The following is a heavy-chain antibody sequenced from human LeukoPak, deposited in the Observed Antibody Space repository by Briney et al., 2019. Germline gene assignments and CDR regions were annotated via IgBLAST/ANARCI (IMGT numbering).Heavy chain of an antibody. Sequence: SETLSLTCSVSGGSFDSKYWSWTRQPPGKGLEWIGYIYTSGSTNFNPSLRSRVAMSIDTSKNQFSLKVYSVTAADTAVYYCVNYIRNVHYYMDVWGKGTTVIVSS. D-gene: IGHD1-1*01. CDR3: VNYIRNVHYYMDV. V-gene: IGHV4-4*09. CDR1: GGSFDSKY. CDR2: IYTSGST. J-gene: IGHJ6*03.